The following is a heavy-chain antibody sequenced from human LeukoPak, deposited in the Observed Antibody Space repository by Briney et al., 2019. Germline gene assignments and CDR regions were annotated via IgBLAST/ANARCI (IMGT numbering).Heavy chain of an antibody. CDR1: GYTFTSYG. CDR3: ARSTENVLRYFDWLSPRD. Sequence: VASVKVSCNASGYTFTSYGISWVRQPPRQGHERMGWISAYNGNTNYARKLQDRVTMATDTSTSTAYMELRSLRSDDAAVYYCARSTENVLRYFDWLSPRDWGQGTLVTVSS. V-gene: IGHV1-18*01. J-gene: IGHJ4*02. CDR2: ISAYNGNT. D-gene: IGHD3-9*01.